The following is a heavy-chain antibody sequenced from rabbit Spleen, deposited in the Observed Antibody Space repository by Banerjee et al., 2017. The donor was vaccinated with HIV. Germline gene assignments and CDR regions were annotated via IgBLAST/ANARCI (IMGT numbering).Heavy chain of an antibody. J-gene: IGHJ4*01. CDR1: GFSLSNNYV. V-gene: IGHV1S40*01. Sequence: QSLQESGGGLFQPGASLTLTCTASGFSLSNNYVMCWVRQAPGKGLEWIACIYTSSGSAYYASWAKGRFTISKTSSTTVDLKMTSLTAADTATYFCARDPHNGAAYYNLWGPGILVTVS. CDR2: IYTSSGSA. CDR3: ARDPHNGAAYYNL. D-gene: IGHD6-1*01.